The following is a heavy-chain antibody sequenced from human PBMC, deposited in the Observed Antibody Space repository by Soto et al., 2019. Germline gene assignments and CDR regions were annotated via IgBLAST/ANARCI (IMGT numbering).Heavy chain of an antibody. J-gene: IGHJ6*02. CDR3: ARHETYYYDSSGYSPRGMDV. CDR1: GGTFSSYA. Sequence: SVKVSCKASGGTFSSYAISWVRQAPGQGLEWMGGIIPIFGTANYAQKFQGRVTITADESTSTAYMELSSLRSEDTAVYYCARHETYYYDSSGYSPRGMDVWGQGTTVTVSS. D-gene: IGHD3-22*01. V-gene: IGHV1-69*13. CDR2: IIPIFGTA.